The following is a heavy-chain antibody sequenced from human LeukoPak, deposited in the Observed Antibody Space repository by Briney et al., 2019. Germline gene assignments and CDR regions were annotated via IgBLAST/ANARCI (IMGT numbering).Heavy chain of an antibody. CDR1: GGSISSSSYY. CDR2: IYYSGNT. CDR3: ARKGYCSSTGCYNFDY. V-gene: IGHV4-39*01. Sequence: SETLSLTCTVSGGSISSSSYYWGWIRQPPGKGLEWIGSIYYSGNTYYNPSLKSRVTISVDTSKNQFSLKLNSVTAADTAVYYCARKGYCSSTGCYNFDYWGQGTLVTVSS. D-gene: IGHD2-2*01. J-gene: IGHJ4*02.